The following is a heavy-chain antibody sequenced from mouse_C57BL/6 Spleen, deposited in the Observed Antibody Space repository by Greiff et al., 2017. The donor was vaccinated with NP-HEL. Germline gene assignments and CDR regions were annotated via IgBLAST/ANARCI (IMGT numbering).Heavy chain of an antibody. D-gene: IGHD2-5*01. V-gene: IGHV1-80*01. CDR1: GYAFSSYW. Sequence: QVHVKQSGAELVKPGASVKISCKASGYAFSSYWMNWVKQRPGKGLEGIGQIYPGDGDTNYNGKFKGKATLTADKSSSTAYMQLSSLTSEDSAVYFCAREDSNYEYFDVWGTGTTVTVSS. CDR3: AREDSNYEYFDV. CDR2: IYPGDGDT. J-gene: IGHJ1*03.